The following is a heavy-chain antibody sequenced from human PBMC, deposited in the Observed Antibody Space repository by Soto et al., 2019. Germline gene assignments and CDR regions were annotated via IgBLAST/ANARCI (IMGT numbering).Heavy chain of an antibody. J-gene: IGHJ5*02. CDR3: ARGDAVVVPARFDP. D-gene: IGHD2-21*01. V-gene: IGHV1-18*01. CDR1: GYTFTNYD. Sequence: QVQLVQSGAEVKKPGASVKVSCKTSGYTFTNYDIAWLRQAPGQGLEGMGWISVYNGHTNYAQNLQGRIIITTDTSTSTAYMDLMSLRTDDTAVYFCARGDAVVVPARFDPWGQGTLVTVSS. CDR2: ISVYNGHT.